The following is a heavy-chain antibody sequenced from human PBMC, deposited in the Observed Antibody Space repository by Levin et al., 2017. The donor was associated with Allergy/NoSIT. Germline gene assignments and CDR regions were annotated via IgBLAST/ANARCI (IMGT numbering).Heavy chain of an antibody. CDR1: GYQFANFW. CDR2: IDPSDSDT. V-gene: IGHV5-10-1*01. Sequence: GGSLRLSCKASGYQFANFWINWVRQTPGKGLEWLGRIDPSDSDTNYGPSSRGHVSISVDKSITTVYLQWSSLQASGSGIDYWARRPYCRDRPCYSRRYNWCDSWGQGTLVTVSS. CDR3: ARRPYCRDRPCYSRRYNWCDS. D-gene: IGHD2-15*01. J-gene: IGHJ5*01.